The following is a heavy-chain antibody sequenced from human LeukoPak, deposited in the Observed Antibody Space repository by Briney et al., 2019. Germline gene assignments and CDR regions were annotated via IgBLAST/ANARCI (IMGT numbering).Heavy chain of an antibody. CDR3: AREDAESFDY. V-gene: IGHV3-21*01. CDR2: ISRSGTHL. J-gene: IGHJ4*02. CDR1: GFTFSTYI. D-gene: IGHD2-2*01. Sequence: PGGSLRLSCEASGFTFSTYIMNWVRQAPGKGLEWVSSISRSGTHLYYTDSMRGRFTISRDNAKNSLYLQMNSLRAEDTAVYYCAREDAESFDYWGQGTLVTVSS.